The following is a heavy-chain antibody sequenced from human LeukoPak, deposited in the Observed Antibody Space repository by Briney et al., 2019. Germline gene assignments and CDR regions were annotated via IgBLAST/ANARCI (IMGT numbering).Heavy chain of an antibody. V-gene: IGHV3-21*04. D-gene: IGHD1-26*01. J-gene: IGHJ4*02. Sequence: PGGSLRLSCAASGFIFNSHSMNWVRQAPGKGLEWVSSISSTSSYIYYADSVKSRFTISRDNSKNTLYLQMNSLRAEDTAVYYCAKGGAGSIFDYWGQGTLVTVSS. CDR1: GFIFNSHS. CDR2: ISSTSSYI. CDR3: AKGGAGSIFDY.